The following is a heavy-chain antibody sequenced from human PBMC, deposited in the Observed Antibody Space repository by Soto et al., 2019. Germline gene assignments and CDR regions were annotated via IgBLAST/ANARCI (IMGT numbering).Heavy chain of an antibody. D-gene: IGHD2-2*01. CDR1: SGSISSSNW. V-gene: IGHV4-4*02. CDR3: ARTICSSTSCYPLDALDI. CDR2: IYHSGST. Sequence: QVQLQESGPGLVKPSGTLSLTCAVSSGSISSSNWWSWVRQPPGKGLEWIGEIYHSGSTNYNPSLKKQVTISVDKSKNQFSLKLSSVTAADTAVYYCARTICSSTSCYPLDALDIWGQGTMVTVSS. J-gene: IGHJ3*02.